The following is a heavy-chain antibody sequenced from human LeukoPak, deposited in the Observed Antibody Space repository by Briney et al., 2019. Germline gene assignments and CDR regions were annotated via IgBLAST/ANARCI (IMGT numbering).Heavy chain of an antibody. Sequence: PGGSPRLSCAASGFTFSDYYMSWIRQAPGKGLEWVSYISSSSSYTNYADSVKGRFTISRDNAKNSLYLQMNSLRAEDTAVYYCAKGSRFTSGDFDYWGQGTLVTVSS. CDR2: ISSSSSYT. V-gene: IGHV3-11*06. CDR3: AKGSRFTSGDFDY. CDR1: GFTFSDYY. D-gene: IGHD3-10*01. J-gene: IGHJ4*02.